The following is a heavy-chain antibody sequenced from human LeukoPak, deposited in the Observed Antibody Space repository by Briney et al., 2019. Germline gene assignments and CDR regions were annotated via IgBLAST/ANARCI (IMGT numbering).Heavy chain of an antibody. D-gene: IGHD2-2*01. Sequence: ASETLSLTCAVSGGSISSYYWSWIRQPPGKGLEWIGYIYYSGSTNYNPSLKSRVTISVDTSKNQFSLKLSSVTAADTAVYYCAGDCSSTSCQNGMDVWGQGTTVTVSS. CDR2: IYYSGST. J-gene: IGHJ6*02. CDR1: GGSISSYY. V-gene: IGHV4-59*01. CDR3: AGDCSSTSCQNGMDV.